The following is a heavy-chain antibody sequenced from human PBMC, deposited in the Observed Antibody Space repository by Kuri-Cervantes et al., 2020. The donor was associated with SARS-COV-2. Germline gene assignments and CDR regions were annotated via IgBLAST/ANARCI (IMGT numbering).Heavy chain of an antibody. CDR3: ARGPIESSTSSLASFYFDY. D-gene: IGHD6-6*01. CDR1: GGSLSGYS. V-gene: IGHV4-34*01. CDR2: IYHSGNT. Sequence: ESLKISCAVYGGSLSGYSWTWIRQPPGKGLEWIGEIYHSGNTNYNPSLKSRVTISVDTSKNQFSLKVTSVTAADTAVYYCARGPIESSTSSLASFYFDYWGRGTPVTVSS. J-gene: IGHJ4*01.